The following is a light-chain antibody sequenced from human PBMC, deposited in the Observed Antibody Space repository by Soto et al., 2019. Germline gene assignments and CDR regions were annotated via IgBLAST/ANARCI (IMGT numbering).Light chain of an antibody. J-gene: IGKJ1*01. V-gene: IGKV3-20*01. CDR3: QQYGSSPET. Sequence: VLTQSPATLSFSPGERATLSCRASQSVSSYLAWYQQKPGKAPKLLIYAASSLQSGVPSRFSGSGSGTDFALTISRLEPEDFAVYYCQQYGSSPETFGQGTKVDIK. CDR1: QSVSSY. CDR2: AAS.